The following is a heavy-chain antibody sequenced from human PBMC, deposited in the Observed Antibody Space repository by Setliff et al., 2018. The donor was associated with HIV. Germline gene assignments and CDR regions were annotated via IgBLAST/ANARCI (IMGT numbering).Heavy chain of an antibody. V-gene: IGHV3-33*03. D-gene: IGHD1-26*01. CDR3: AKDDGSYWGNHFDS. Sequence: GGSLRLSCGASGFTFRNYGMHWVRQAPGKGLEGVAVRWFEERSKYYADSEKGRFTISRDNYKNTLYLQMNNLRVEDTAVYYCAKDDGSYWGNHFDSWGQGTLVTVSS. CDR1: GFTFRNYG. J-gene: IGHJ4*02. CDR2: RWFEERSK.